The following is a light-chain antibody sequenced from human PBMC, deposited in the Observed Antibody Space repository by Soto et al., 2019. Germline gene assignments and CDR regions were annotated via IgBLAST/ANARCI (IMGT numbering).Light chain of an antibody. CDR1: QSISSW. Sequence: IQMTQSPSTLSASVGDRVTITCRASQSISSWLAWYQQKPGKAPNLLIYKASSLESGVPSRFSGSGSGTEFTLTISSLQPDDFATYYCQQYNSYSTLGQGTKVDIK. CDR2: KAS. J-gene: IGKJ1*01. CDR3: QQYNSYST. V-gene: IGKV1-5*03.